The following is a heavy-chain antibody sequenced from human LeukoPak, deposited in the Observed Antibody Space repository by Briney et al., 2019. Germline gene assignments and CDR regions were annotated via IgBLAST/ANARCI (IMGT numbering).Heavy chain of an antibody. CDR3: ARGRYYDSSGYYLDY. J-gene: IGHJ4*02. V-gene: IGHV4-61*08. D-gene: IGHD3-22*01. Sequence: SGPALVKPTQTLTLACTFSGFSLSTSGMGVSWIRQPPGKGLERVGYIYSRGSTNYNPSLKSRVTISVDTSKNQFSLKLTSVTAADAAVYYCARGRYYDSSGYYLDYWGQGTLVTVSS. CDR1: GFSLSTSGMG. CDR2: IYSRGST.